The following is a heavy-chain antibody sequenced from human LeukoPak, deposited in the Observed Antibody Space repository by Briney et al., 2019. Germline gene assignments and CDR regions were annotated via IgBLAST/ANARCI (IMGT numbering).Heavy chain of an antibody. CDR3: ARGFRGIHLIWFGELLSKYYFDY. J-gene: IGHJ4*02. V-gene: IGHV1-18*01. Sequence: GASVKVSCKASGYTFTSYGISWVRQAPGQGLEWMGWISAYNGNTNYAQKLQGRVTMTTDTSTSTAYMELRSLRSEDTAVYYCARGFRGIHLIWFGELLSKYYFDYWGQGTLVTVSS. CDR2: ISAYNGNT. D-gene: IGHD3-10*01. CDR1: GYTFTSYG.